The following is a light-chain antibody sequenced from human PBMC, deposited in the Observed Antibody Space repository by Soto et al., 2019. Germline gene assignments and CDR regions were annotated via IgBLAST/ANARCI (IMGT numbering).Light chain of an antibody. CDR2: GAS. CDR1: QTVKSNY. Sequence: EVVLTQSPGTLSVSPGERVTLSCRASQTVKSNYLAWYQQKPGQPPRLLIYGASRRATGIPDRFSGSGSGTDFTLTITRLGHEDFAVYYCQQYGTSPTWTFGQGTKVDIK. CDR3: QQYGTSPTWT. V-gene: IGKV3-20*01. J-gene: IGKJ1*01.